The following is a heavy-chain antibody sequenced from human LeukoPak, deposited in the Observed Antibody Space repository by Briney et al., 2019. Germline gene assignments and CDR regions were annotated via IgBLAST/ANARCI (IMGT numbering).Heavy chain of an antibody. CDR1: GYTFTGYY. J-gene: IGHJ5*02. D-gene: IGHD6-19*01. CDR2: INPNSGGT. V-gene: IGHV1-2*02. Sequence: ASVKVSCKASGYTFTGYYMHWVRQAPGQGLESMGWINPNSGGTNYAQKFQGRVTMTRDTSISTAYMELSRLRSDVTAVYYCARDLKGVNRYSSGDNWFDPWGQGTLVTVSS. CDR3: ARDLKGVNRYSSGDNWFDP.